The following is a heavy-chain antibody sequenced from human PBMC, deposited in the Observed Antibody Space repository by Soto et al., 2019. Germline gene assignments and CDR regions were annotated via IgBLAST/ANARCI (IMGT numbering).Heavy chain of an antibody. CDR2: ISAYNGNT. D-gene: IGHD3-10*02. CDR3: AVCGVRAAPKAGFS. Sequence: GASVKVSCKASGYTFTSYGISWGRQAPGQRLEWMGWISAYNGNTNYAQKLQGRVTMTTDTSTSTAYMELRSLRSDDTAVYYCAVCGVRAAPKAGFSWGQGTLVTSPQ. CDR1: GYTFTSYG. J-gene: IGHJ5*02. V-gene: IGHV1-18*01.